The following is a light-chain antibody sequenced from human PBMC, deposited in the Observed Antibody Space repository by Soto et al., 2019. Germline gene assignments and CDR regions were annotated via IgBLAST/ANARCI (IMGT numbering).Light chain of an antibody. CDR1: QSVSGN. CDR3: QQRSNWPIT. CDR2: GAS. J-gene: IGKJ5*01. V-gene: IGKV3-11*01. Sequence: EIVMRQSPATLSVSPGKRVTLSCWASQSVSGNLAWCQQKPGQAPRLRIHGASTRATGIPARFSGGGSGTDFTLTISSLEPEDFALYYCQQRSNWPITFGQGTRLEIK.